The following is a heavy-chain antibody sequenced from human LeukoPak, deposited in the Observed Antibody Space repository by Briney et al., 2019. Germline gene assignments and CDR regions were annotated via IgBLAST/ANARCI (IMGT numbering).Heavy chain of an antibody. CDR2: IHRAGRT. D-gene: IGHD3-9*01. Sequence: SETLSLTCAVSGVSISSSEWWIWVRQPPGQRLEWIGEIHRAGRTRYNPSLKSRVTISMDYSKNQFSLKLTYVPAADAAIYYCGKTDIYFNPIDYWGPGSLVTVSS. CDR3: GKTDIYFNPIDY. V-gene: IGHV4-4*02. CDR1: GVSISSSEW. J-gene: IGHJ4*02.